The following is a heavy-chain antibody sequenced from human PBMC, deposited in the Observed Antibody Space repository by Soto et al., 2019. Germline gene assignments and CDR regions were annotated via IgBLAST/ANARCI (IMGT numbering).Heavy chain of an antibody. Sequence: PGGSLRLSCSASGFKFANSAMTWFRQVPGKGLDWVSDISGHDGSTYYRASVKGWFTISRVNSKKTLFLQMNTLRAEATALYFCAKSPGTSYAYYFDSWGQGTLVTVSS. CDR3: AKSPGTSYAYYFDS. CDR2: ISGHDGST. CDR1: GFKFANSA. V-gene: IGHV3-23*01. J-gene: IGHJ4*02. D-gene: IGHD3-16*01.